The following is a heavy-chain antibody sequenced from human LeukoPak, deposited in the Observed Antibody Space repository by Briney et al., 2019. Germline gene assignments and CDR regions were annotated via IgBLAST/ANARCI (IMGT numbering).Heavy chain of an antibody. CDR2: MRYDGKT. CDR1: AFSVSASNW. CDR3: ARLIAGTYESFDI. Sequence: SDTLSLTCDVSAFSVSASNWWGWIRQPPGKGLEWIAYMRYDGKTHYNPPLESRVTVSLDTSKSQFSLKLTSVTAMDTAVYYCARLIAGTYESFDIWGPGTMVTVSS. D-gene: IGHD3-10*01. J-gene: IGHJ3*02. V-gene: IGHV4-28*01.